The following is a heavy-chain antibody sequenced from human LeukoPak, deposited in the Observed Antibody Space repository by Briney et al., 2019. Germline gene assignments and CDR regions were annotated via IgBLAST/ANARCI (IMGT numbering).Heavy chain of an antibody. V-gene: IGHV3-23*01. Sequence: GGSLRLSCAASGFTFSSYAMSWVRQAPGKGLEWVSAISGSGGSTYYADSVKGRFTISRDNAKNSLYLQMNSLRAEDTAVYYCARDSRTLYFYDSSGYYPYYFDYWGQGALVTVSS. CDR1: GFTFSSYA. CDR3: ARDSRTLYFYDSSGYYPYYFDY. CDR2: ISGSGGST. J-gene: IGHJ4*02. D-gene: IGHD3-22*01.